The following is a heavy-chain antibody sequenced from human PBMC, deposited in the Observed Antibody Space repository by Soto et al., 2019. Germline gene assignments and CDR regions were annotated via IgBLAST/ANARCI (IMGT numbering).Heavy chain of an antibody. V-gene: IGHV1-46*01. Sequence: GASVKVSCKAPGYTFTSYYMHWVRQAPGQGLEWMGIINPSGGSTSYAQKFQGRVTMTRDTSTSTVYMELSSLRSEDTAVYYCARDLLRVVIANWFDPWGQGTLVTV. CDR1: GYTFTSYY. D-gene: IGHD3-3*01. J-gene: IGHJ5*02. CDR3: ARDLLRVVIANWFDP. CDR2: INPSGGST.